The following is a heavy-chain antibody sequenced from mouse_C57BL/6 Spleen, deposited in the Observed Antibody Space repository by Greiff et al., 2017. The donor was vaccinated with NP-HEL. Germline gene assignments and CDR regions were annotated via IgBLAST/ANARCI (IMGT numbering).Heavy chain of an antibody. J-gene: IGHJ2*01. CDR3: TRDGGWDRDYFDY. CDR2: ISSGGDYI. D-gene: IGHD3-3*01. CDR1: GFTFSSYA. Sequence: EVKVVESGEGLVKPGGSLKLSCAASGFTFSSYAMSWVRQTPEKRLEWVAYISSGGDYIYYADTVKGRFTISRDNARNTLYLQMSSLKSEDTAMYYCTRDGGWDRDYFDYWGQGTTLTVSS. V-gene: IGHV5-9-1*02.